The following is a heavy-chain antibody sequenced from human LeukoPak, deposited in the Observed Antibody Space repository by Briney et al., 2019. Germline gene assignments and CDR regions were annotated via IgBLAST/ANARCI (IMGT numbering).Heavy chain of an antibody. J-gene: IGHJ4*02. CDR2: IYYRGSA. CDR3: ARAGGYYSSGSYLEY. Sequence: SETLSLTCTVSGGSISSYYWSWIRQPAGKGLEWIGYIYYRGSANYNPSLKSRLTISVDTSKNQFSLKLTSVTAADTAVYYCARAGGYYSSGSYLEYWGQGTLVTVSS. CDR1: GGSISSYY. D-gene: IGHD3-10*01. V-gene: IGHV4-59*01.